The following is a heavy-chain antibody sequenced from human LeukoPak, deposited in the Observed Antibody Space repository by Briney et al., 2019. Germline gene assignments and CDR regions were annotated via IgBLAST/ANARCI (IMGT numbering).Heavy chain of an antibody. CDR3: TTDRRAVVFYGSGSYYSGGIDY. CDR1: GFTFSSYG. D-gene: IGHD3-10*01. J-gene: IGHJ4*02. Sequence: PGGSLRLSCAASGFTFSSYGMHWVRQAPGKGLEWVGRIKSKTDGGTTDYAAPVKGRFTISRDDSKNTLYLQMNSLKTEDTAVYYCTTDRRAVVFYGSGSYYSGGIDYWGQGTLVTVSS. CDR2: IKSKTDGGTT. V-gene: IGHV3-15*01.